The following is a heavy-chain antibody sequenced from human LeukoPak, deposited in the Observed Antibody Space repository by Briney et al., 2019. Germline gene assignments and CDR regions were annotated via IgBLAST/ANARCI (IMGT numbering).Heavy chain of an antibody. Sequence: GGSLRLSCAASGFTVSSNYMTWVRQAPGKGLEWVSVIYIGGSTDYADSVKGRFTISRDNSKNTLYLQMNSLGAEDTAVYYCARWLGPGNSHLDYWGQGTLVTVSS. CDR1: GFTVSSNY. V-gene: IGHV3-53*01. CDR3: ARWLGPGNSHLDY. J-gene: IGHJ4*02. D-gene: IGHD2/OR15-2a*01. CDR2: IYIGGST.